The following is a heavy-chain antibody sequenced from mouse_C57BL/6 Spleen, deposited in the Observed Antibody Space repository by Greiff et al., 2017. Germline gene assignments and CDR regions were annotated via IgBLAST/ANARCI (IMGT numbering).Heavy chain of an antibody. CDR2: ISSCGSYT. CDR1: GFSFSSYG. J-gene: IGHJ4*01. D-gene: IGHD2-4*01. CDR3: ARHYDYDDGYYYAMDY. V-gene: IGHV5-6*01. Sequence: EVHLVESGGDLVKPGGSLKLSCAASGFSFSSYGMSWVLQTPDKRLEWVATISSCGSYTYYPDSVKGRFTFSRDNAKNTLYMQMSSLKSEDTAMYYCARHYDYDDGYYYAMDYWGPGTSVTVSS.